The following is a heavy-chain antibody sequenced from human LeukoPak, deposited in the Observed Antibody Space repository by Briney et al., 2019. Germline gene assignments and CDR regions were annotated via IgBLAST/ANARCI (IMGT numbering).Heavy chain of an antibody. Sequence: SGPTLVKPTQTLTLTCTFSGFSFSTSGLGVGWIRQPPGKALEWLALIYWDDDKRYSPSLKNRLTITKDTSKNQVVLTMTNMDPVDTATYYRAHTIAAAGGSLIDYWGQGTLVTVSS. V-gene: IGHV2-5*02. CDR1: GFSFSTSGLG. D-gene: IGHD6-13*01. J-gene: IGHJ4*02. CDR3: AHTIAAAGGSLIDY. CDR2: IYWDDDK.